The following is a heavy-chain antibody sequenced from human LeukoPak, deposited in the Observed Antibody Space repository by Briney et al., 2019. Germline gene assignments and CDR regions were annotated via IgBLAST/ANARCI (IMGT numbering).Heavy chain of an antibody. D-gene: IGHD3-22*01. CDR3: ARGPDSSGYYYFDY. CDR1: GGSISSGDYY. J-gene: IGHJ4*02. Sequence: SETLSLTCTVSGGSISSGDYYWSWIRQPPGKGLEWIGYIYHSGSTHFNPSLKSRVTISVDTSKNQFSLKLSSVTAADTAVYFCARGPDSSGYYYFDYWGQGTLVTVSS. V-gene: IGHV4-30-4*01. CDR2: IYHSGST.